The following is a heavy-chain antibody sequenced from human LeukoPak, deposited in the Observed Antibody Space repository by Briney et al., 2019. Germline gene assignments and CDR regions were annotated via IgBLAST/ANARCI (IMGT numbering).Heavy chain of an antibody. Sequence: GASVKVSCKASGYTFTSYDINWVRQATGQGLEWMGWMNPNSGNTGYAQKFQGRVTMTRNTSISTAYMELSSLRSEDTAVYYCARGPPDGYCSSTSCYWSWFDPGGQGTLVTVSS. D-gene: IGHD2-2*03. CDR2: MNPNSGNT. J-gene: IGHJ5*02. CDR1: GYTFTSYD. V-gene: IGHV1-8*01. CDR3: ARGPPDGYCSSTSCYWSWFDP.